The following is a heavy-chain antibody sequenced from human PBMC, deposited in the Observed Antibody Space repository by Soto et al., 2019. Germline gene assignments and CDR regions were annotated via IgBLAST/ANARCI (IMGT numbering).Heavy chain of an antibody. CDR1: GFTFSTYA. CDR2: IYYDGSNR. Sequence: QVQLVESGGSVVQPGRSMRLSCVASGFTFSTYAMHWVRQAPGKGLEWVAVIYYDGSNRYYADSVKGRFSISRDNSKNTLDLLMNSLRAEDTAVYYCARAYCSNGVCYYYFDHWGQGTLVTVSS. V-gene: IGHV3-33*01. CDR3: ARAYCSNGVCYYYFDH. J-gene: IGHJ4*02. D-gene: IGHD2-8*01.